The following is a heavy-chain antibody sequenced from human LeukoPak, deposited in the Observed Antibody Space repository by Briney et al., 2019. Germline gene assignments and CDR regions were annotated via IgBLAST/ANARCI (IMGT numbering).Heavy chain of an antibody. CDR3: ARQPYDFWSGYYEYYYYYMDV. J-gene: IGHJ6*03. CDR2: IKQDGSEK. CDR1: GFTFSSYW. Sequence: HPGGSLRLSCAASGFTFSSYWMSWVRQAPGKGLEWVANIKQDGSEKYYVDSVKGRFTISRDNAKNSLYLQMNSLRAEDTAVYYCARQPYDFWSGYYEYYYYYMDVWGKGTTVTVSS. D-gene: IGHD3-3*01. V-gene: IGHV3-7*01.